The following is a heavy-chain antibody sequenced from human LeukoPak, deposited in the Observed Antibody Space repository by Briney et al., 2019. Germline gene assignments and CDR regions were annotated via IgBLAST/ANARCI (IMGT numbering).Heavy chain of an antibody. CDR2: IYTSGST. J-gene: IGHJ1*01. Sequence: SETLSLTCTVSGASISSYYWSWIRQPAGKGLEWIGRIYTSGSTNYNPSLKSRVTISVDTSKNQFSLKLSSVTAADTAVYYCAQWLGGPEYFQHWGQGTLVTVSS. CDR1: GASISSYY. V-gene: IGHV4-4*07. CDR3: AQWLGGPEYFQH. D-gene: IGHD6-19*01.